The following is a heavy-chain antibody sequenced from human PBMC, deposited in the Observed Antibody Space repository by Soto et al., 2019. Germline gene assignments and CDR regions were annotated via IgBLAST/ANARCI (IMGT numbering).Heavy chain of an antibody. J-gene: IGHJ6*02. Sequence: PLETLSLTCAVYGGSFSGYYWSWIRQPPGKGLEWIGEINHSGSTNYNPSLKSRVTISVDTSKNQFSLKLTSVTAADTAVYYCARYSNNWFQTEGRDVWGQGTTGIVS. CDR2: INHSGST. D-gene: IGHD6-13*01. V-gene: IGHV4-34*01. CDR3: ARYSNNWFQTEGRDV. CDR1: GGSFSGYY.